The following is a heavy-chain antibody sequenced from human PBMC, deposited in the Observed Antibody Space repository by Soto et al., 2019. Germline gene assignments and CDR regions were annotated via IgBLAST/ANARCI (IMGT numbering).Heavy chain of an antibody. Sequence: SETLSLTCTVSGGSISSYYWSWIRQPPGKGLEWIGYIYYSGSTNYNPSLKSRVTISVDTSKNQFSLKLSSVTAADTAVYYCARHNYGEFDYWGQGTLVTVSS. J-gene: IGHJ4*02. CDR1: GGSISSYY. V-gene: IGHV4-59*08. CDR2: IYYSGST. CDR3: ARHNYGEFDY. D-gene: IGHD4-17*01.